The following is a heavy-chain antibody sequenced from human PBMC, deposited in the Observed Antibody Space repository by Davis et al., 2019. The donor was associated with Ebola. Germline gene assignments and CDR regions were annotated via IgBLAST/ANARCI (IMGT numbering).Heavy chain of an antibody. V-gene: IGHV1-18*01. Sequence: ASVKVSCKTSGYPFSAYGISWVRQAPGQGLEWMGWISADSGNTKYAQNFQGRVTMTTDTSTSTAYMELRNLRSDDTGVYYCARDRGYMDVWGQGTTVTVSS. D-gene: IGHD3-10*01. CDR3: ARDRGYMDV. CDR2: ISADSGNT. CDR1: GYPFSAYG. J-gene: IGHJ6*03.